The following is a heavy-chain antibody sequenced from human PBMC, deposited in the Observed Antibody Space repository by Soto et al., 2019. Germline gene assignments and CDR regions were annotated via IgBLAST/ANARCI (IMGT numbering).Heavy chain of an antibody. V-gene: IGHV3-53*01. CDR3: ATWHEREHAYDV. CDR1: GLTGSSKKY. CDR2: LYDVYGS. Sequence: DVQLVESGGGLMQPGESLRLSCAASGLTGSSKKYVAWFRQAPGKGLEWVSALYDVYGSFYSDSVKGRFTTSSDSSKTTVYLQRNDLRPADTAVYYCATWHEREHAYDVWGQGTTVTVSS. D-gene: IGHD1-1*01. J-gene: IGHJ3*01.